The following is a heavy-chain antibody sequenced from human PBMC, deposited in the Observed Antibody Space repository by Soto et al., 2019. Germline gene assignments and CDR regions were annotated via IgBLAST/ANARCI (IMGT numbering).Heavy chain of an antibody. Sequence: EEPLVESGGGLVQPGGSLRLSCGASRLTFSGYWMSWVRQAPGKGLEWVANIKHAGSEEHYVDSVKDRFTISRDDAKNPVYPQVNSVRAYDTAVCHCVQDCDVWGKGTTGTVSS. CDR3: VQDCDV. J-gene: IGHJ6*04. CDR1: RLTFSGYW. V-gene: IGHV3-7*01. CDR2: IKHAGSEE.